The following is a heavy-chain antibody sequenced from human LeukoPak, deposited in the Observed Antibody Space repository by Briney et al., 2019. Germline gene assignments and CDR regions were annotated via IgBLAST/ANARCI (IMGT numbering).Heavy chain of an antibody. D-gene: IGHD3-16*01. V-gene: IGHV4-59*08. CDR2: IYSSGTT. Sequence: PSETLSLTCSVSGGSLSNHYWSWIRQPPGKGLEWIAHIYSSGTTTYNPSLKSRVTISLDTSKSQISLKVTSVTAADTAVYYCARHLGVGSYPLDSWGQGTLSPSPQ. CDR3: ARHLGVGSYPLDS. J-gene: IGHJ4*02. CDR1: GGSLSNHY.